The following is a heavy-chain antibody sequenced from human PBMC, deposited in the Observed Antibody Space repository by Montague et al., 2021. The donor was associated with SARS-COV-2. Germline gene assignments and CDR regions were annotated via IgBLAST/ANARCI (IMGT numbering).Heavy chain of an antibody. Sequence: SETLSLTFTVSGDSISSPDYYWGWIRQSPGKGLEWIGSISYTGSTYYNPSLRSRVSFSMDTSKNHFSLSLSSVTVADTAVYFCARQLSSYCATNKCYPYFLDGWGQGAMVTVCS. CDR3: ARQLSSYCATNKCYPYFLDG. V-gene: IGHV4-39*01. CDR2: ISYTGST. D-gene: IGHD2-8*01. CDR1: GDSISSPDYY. J-gene: IGHJ6*02.